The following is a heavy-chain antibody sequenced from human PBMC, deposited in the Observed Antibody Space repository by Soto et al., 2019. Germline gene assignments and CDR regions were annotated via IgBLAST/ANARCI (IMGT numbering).Heavy chain of an antibody. J-gene: IGHJ5*02. CDR2: IYHSGST. CDR1: GGSISSGGYS. CDR3: ARGSGVVVAATRRLNWFDP. D-gene: IGHD2-15*01. Sequence: QLQLQESGSGLVKPSQTLSLTCAVSGGSISSGGYSWSWIRQPPGKGLEWIGYIYHSGSTYYNPSRKSRVTISVDRSKNQFSLKLSSVTAADTAVYYCARGSGVVVAATRRLNWFDPWGQGTLVTVSS. V-gene: IGHV4-30-2*01.